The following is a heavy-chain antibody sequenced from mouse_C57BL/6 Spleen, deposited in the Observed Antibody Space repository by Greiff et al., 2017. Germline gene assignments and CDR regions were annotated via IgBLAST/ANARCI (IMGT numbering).Heavy chain of an antibody. J-gene: IGHJ4*01. CDR1: GFSLTSYG. CDR3: ARHEGDGYYVGAMDY. V-gene: IGHV2-6-1*01. CDR2: IWSDGST. Sequence: VQLQQSGPGLVAPSQSLSITCTVSGFSLTSYGVHWVRQPPGKGLEWLVVIWSDGSTTYNSALKSRLSISKDNSKSQVFLKMNSLQTDDTARYYCARHEGDGYYVGAMDYWGQGTSVTVSS. D-gene: IGHD2-3*01.